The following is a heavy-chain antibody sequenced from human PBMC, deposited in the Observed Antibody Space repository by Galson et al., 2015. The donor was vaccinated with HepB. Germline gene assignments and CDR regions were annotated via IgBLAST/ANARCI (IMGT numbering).Heavy chain of an antibody. D-gene: IGHD5-18*01. Sequence: SLRLSCAASGFTFSSYAMHWVRQAPGKGLEWVAVISYDGSNKYYADSVKGRFTISRDNSKNTLYLQMNSLRAEDTAVYYCARDRIQLCAFEIWGQGTMVTVSS. CDR3: ARDRIQLCAFEI. J-gene: IGHJ3*02. CDR1: GFTFSSYA. V-gene: IGHV3-30-3*01. CDR2: ISYDGSNK.